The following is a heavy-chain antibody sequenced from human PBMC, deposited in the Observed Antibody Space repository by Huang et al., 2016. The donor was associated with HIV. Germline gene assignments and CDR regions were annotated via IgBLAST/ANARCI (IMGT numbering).Heavy chain of an antibody. CDR3: ARTGSYYYGSGSYHFGDY. J-gene: IGHJ4*02. CDR2: ISIDGSNK. V-gene: IGHV3-30-3*01. Sequence: QVQLVESGGGVVQPGRSLRLSCAASGFAFSSYAMHWVRQAPGKGLEWLAVISIDGSNKNYAHSVKDRFTIARDNSKGTVYLQMNSLRPEDTAVYSCARTGSYYYGSGSYHFGDYWGQGTLVTVSS. D-gene: IGHD3-10*01. CDR1: GFAFSSYA.